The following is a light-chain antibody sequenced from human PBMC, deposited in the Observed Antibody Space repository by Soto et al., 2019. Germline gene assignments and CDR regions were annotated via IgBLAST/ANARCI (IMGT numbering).Light chain of an antibody. Sequence: EMVLTQFHVTMSLSPGKRATLSCRASQTVSRNLAWYQQRPGQAPRLLIYDISNRATGVPARFSGSGSETEFTLTIRSLQSEDFAVYFCQKYNNWPSCGQGTLPE. J-gene: IGKJ5*01. V-gene: IGKV3-15*01. CDR3: QKYNNWPS. CDR2: DIS. CDR1: QTVSRN.